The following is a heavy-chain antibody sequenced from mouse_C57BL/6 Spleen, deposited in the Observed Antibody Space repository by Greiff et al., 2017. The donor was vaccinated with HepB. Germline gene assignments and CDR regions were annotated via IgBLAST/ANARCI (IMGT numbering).Heavy chain of an antibody. D-gene: IGHD3-2*02. CDR3: ARSKTRELRPFAY. CDR1: GYTFTDYN. V-gene: IGHV1-22*01. CDR2: INPNNGGT. J-gene: IGHJ3*01. Sequence: VQLQQSGPELVKPGASVKMSCKASGYTFTDYNMHWVKQSHGKSLEWIGYINPNNGGTSYNQKFKGKATLTVNKSSSTAYMEIRSLTSEDSAVYYCARSKTRELRPFAYWGQGTLVTVSA.